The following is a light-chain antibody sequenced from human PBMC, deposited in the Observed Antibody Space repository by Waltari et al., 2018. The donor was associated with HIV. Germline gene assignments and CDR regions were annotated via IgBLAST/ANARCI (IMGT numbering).Light chain of an antibody. V-gene: IGKV1-5*03. CDR1: HNVGPW. CDR2: KTS. Sequence: DIQMTQSPSTLSASIGNRVSITFRASHNVGPWLAWYQQKPGKAPSLLIQKTSTIESGVPTNFSGSGSGTYFTLTISALRPDDFASYFCQQYSSFPITFGQGTKL. CDR3: QQYSSFPIT. J-gene: IGKJ2*01.